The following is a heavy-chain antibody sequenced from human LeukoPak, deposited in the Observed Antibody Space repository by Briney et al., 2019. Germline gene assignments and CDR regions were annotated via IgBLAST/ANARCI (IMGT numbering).Heavy chain of an antibody. Sequence: GASVKVSCKASGCTFTGYYMHWVRQAPGQGLEWMGWINPNSGGTNYAQKFQGRVTMTRDTSISTAYMELSRLTSDDTAVYYCARYLYFGDLSSGWFDPWGQGTLVTVSS. CDR2: INPNSGGT. CDR1: GCTFTGYY. J-gene: IGHJ5*02. CDR3: ARYLYFGDLSSGWFDP. D-gene: IGHD3-10*01. V-gene: IGHV1-2*02.